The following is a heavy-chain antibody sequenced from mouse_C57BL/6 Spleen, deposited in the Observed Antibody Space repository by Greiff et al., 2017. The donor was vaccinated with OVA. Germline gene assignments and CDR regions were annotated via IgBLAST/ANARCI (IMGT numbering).Heavy chain of an antibody. V-gene: IGHV1-19*01. CDR1: GYTFTDYY. J-gene: IGHJ4*01. Sequence: VQLQQSGPVLVKPGASVKMSCKASGYTFTDYYMNWVKQSHGKSLEWIGVINPYNGGTSYNQKFKGKATLTVDKSSSTAYMELNSLTSEDSAVXYCARSDYDYAMDYWGQGTSVTVSS. CDR3: ARSDYDYAMDY. D-gene: IGHD1-1*01. CDR2: INPYNGGT.